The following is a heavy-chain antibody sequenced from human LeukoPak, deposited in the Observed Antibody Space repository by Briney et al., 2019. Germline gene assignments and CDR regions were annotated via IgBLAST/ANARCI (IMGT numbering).Heavy chain of an antibody. J-gene: IGHJ4*02. D-gene: IGHD3-9*01. V-gene: IGHV1-18*01. Sequence: GASVKGSCKASGYTPSSFGISWVRHAPGQGLEWMGWICAYNGNTNSAQKLQGRVTMTTDTSTSTAYMELRSLRSDDTAVYYCARVTIFSPFDYWGQGTLVTVSS. CDR3: ARVTIFSPFDY. CDR2: ICAYNGNT. CDR1: GYTPSSFG.